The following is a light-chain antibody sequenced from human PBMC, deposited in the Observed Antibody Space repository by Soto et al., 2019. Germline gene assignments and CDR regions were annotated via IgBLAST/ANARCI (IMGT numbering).Light chain of an antibody. CDR1: QSVTTSY. V-gene: IGKV3-20*01. CDR3: QQYGSSPLT. Sequence: EIVLTQSPGTLSLSPGERATLSCRASQSVTTSYLAWYQQKPGQAPRLLIHGASSRATGIPDRFSGSGSGTDFTLTISRLEPEDFAVYYCQQYGSSPLTFGGGTKVESK. J-gene: IGKJ4*01. CDR2: GAS.